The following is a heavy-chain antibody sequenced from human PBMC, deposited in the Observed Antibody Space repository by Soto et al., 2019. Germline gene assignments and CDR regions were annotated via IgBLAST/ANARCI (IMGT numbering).Heavy chain of an antibody. CDR3: ARYGSGECNRGRCYSPFDY. CDR1: GRSISSVNYY. J-gene: IGHJ4*02. V-gene: IGHV4-30-4*01. CDR2: IYYSGST. D-gene: IGHD2-15*01. Sequence: SETLSLTCTVSGRSISSVNYYWSWIRQPPGKGLEWIGYIYYSGSTYYNPSLRSRVTISVDTSKNQFSLKLSSVTAADTAVFYCARYGSGECNRGRCYSPFDYWGQGTPVTVSS.